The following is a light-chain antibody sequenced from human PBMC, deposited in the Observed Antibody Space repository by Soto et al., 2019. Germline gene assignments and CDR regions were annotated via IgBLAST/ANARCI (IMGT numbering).Light chain of an antibody. J-gene: IGKJ1*01. Sequence: SQRTPSPSATSACVGQRGTIACRASQSISSWLGWYQQKPGKAPKLLIYKASTLKSGVPSRFSGSGSGTEFTLTISSLQPDDFATYYCQHYNSYSEAFGQGTKVDI. CDR1: QSISSW. CDR3: QHYNSYSEA. V-gene: IGKV1-5*03. CDR2: KAS.